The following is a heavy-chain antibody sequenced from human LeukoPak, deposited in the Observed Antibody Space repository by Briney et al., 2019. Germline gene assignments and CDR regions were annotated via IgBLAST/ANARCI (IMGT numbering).Heavy chain of an antibody. V-gene: IGHV3-9*01. Sequence: PGRSLRLSCAASGFTFDDYVMHWVRQAPGKGLEWVSGISWNSGSIDYADSVKGRFTISRDNAKNSLYLQMNSLRAEDTAFYYCAKAEGFFGGYYDHWGQGTLVTVSS. CDR1: GFTFDDYV. J-gene: IGHJ4*02. CDR3: AKAEGFFGGYYDH. CDR2: ISWNSGSI. D-gene: IGHD4-23*01.